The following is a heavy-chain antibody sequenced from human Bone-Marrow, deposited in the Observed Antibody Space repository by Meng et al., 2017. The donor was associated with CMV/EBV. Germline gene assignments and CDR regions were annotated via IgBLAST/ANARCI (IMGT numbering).Heavy chain of an antibody. CDR1: GFTLTTYS. D-gene: IGHD3-10*01. J-gene: IGHJ4*02. CDR2: ISHDASHI. V-gene: IGHV3-30-3*01. Sequence: GESLKISCVASGFTLTTYSMHWVRQAPGKGLEWLALISHDASHIHYIDSVKGRFTISRDNSKNTLYLQMNSLRAEDTAVYYCAKGLRRSEKVLLWFGGIFQTDYWGQGTLVTVSS. CDR3: AKGLRRSEKVLLWFGGIFQTDY.